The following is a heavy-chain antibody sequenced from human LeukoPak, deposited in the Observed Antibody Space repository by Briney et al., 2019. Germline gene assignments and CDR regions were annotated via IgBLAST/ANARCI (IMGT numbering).Heavy chain of an antibody. CDR2: ISSSGSHI. J-gene: IGHJ5*02. CDR3: ARGGYYGSGNDFRFDP. CDR1: GFTFSSYS. Sequence: GGSLRLSCAASGFTFSSYSMNWVRQAPGKGLEWVSSISSSGSHIYYADSVKGRITISRDNAKNSVYLQMNSLRAEDTAVYYCARGGYYGSGNDFRFDPWGQGTLVTVSS. V-gene: IGHV3-21*01. D-gene: IGHD3-10*01.